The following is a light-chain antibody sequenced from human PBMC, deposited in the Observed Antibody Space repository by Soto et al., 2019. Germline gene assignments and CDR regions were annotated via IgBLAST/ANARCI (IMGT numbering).Light chain of an antibody. CDR1: SSDVGGYNY. J-gene: IGLJ2*01. Sequence: QSALTQPPSASGSPGQSVAISCTGTSSDVGGYNYVSWYQQHPGKAPKLIISEVTKRPSGVPDRFSGSKSGNTASLTVSGLQADDEADYFCSSYAGNNNLIFGGGTKGTVL. CDR3: SSYAGNNNLI. V-gene: IGLV2-8*01. CDR2: EVT.